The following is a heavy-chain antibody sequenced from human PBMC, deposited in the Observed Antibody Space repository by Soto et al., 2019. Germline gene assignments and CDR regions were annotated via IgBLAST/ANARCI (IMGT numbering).Heavy chain of an antibody. CDR1: GGSISSSSYY. V-gene: IGHV4-39*01. J-gene: IGHJ6*03. CDR3: ARHFNIRTAATYYYYYMDV. D-gene: IGHD2-2*01. Sequence: QLQLQESGPGLVKPSETLSLTCTVSGGSISSSSYYWGWIRQPPGKGLEWIGSIYYSGSTYYNPSLKSRATISVDTSKNQFSLKLSSVTAADTAVYYCARHFNIRTAATYYYYYMDVWGKGTTVTVSS. CDR2: IYYSGST.